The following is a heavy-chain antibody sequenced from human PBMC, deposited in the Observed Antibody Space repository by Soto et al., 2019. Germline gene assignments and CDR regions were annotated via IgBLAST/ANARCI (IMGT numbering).Heavy chain of an antibody. CDR3: AKGRVLRYCSSTSCYAGDYYFDY. J-gene: IGHJ4*02. CDR2: ISGSGGST. V-gene: IGHV3-23*01. Sequence: HPGGSLRLSCAASGFTFSSYAMSWVRQAPGKGLEWVSAISGSGGSTYYADSVKGRFTISRDNSKNTLYLQMNSLRAEDTAVYYCAKGRVLRYCSSTSCYAGDYYFDYWGQGTLVTVSS. D-gene: IGHD2-2*01. CDR1: GFTFSSYA.